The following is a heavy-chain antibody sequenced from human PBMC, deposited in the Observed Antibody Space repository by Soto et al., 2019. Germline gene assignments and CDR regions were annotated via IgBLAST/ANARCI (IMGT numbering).Heavy chain of an antibody. CDR3: GRDDSKRPATY. D-gene: IGHD1-26*01. CDR2: IYRGRT. CDR1: GSSVSSGY. Sequence: PSETLSLTCTVSGSSVSSGYWIWIRQPPGKGLENIGYIYRGRTNYNTYLKSRVTISVDTSKNQFSLKLTSVTAADTAVYYCGRDDSKRPATYWGQGTLVTVS. J-gene: IGHJ4*02. V-gene: IGHV4-59*02.